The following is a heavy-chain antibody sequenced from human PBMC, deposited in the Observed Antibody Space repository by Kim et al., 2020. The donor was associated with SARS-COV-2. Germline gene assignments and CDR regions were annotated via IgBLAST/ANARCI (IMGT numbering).Heavy chain of an antibody. CDR2: IYYSGST. D-gene: IGHD5-18*01. CDR1: GGSISSYY. CDR3: ARGHGYSYGTHPKYGMDV. Sequence: SETLSLTCTVSGGSISSYYWSWIRQPPGKGLEWIGYIYYSGSTNYNPSLKSRVTISVDTSKNQFSLKLSSVTAADTAVYYCARGHGYSYGTHPKYGMDVWGQGTTVTVSS. J-gene: IGHJ6*02. V-gene: IGHV4-59*01.